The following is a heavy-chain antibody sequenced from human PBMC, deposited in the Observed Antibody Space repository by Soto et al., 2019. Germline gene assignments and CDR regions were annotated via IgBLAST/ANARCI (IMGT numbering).Heavy chain of an antibody. Sequence: GGSLRLSCAASGFTFDDYTMHWVRQAPGKGLEWVSLISWDGGSTYYADSVKGRFTISRDNSKNSLYLQMNSLRAEDTALYYCAKDNTAMVSSPYYFAYWGQGTLVTVSS. J-gene: IGHJ4*02. CDR1: GFTFDDYT. CDR3: AKDNTAMVSSPYYFAY. V-gene: IGHV3-43*01. D-gene: IGHD5-18*01. CDR2: ISWDGGST.